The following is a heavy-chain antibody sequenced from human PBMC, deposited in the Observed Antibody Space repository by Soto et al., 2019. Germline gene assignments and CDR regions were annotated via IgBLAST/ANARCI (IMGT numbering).Heavy chain of an antibody. D-gene: IGHD3-9*01. J-gene: IGHJ6*03. V-gene: IGHV4-31*03. CDR2: IYYSGST. CDR1: GGSISSGGYY. Sequence: SETLSLTCTVSGGSISSGGYYWSWIRQHPGKGLEWIGYIYYSGSTYYNPSLKSRVTISVDTSKNQFSLKLSSVTAADTAVYYCARAQRADYDILTGQYYYYYYMDVWGKGTTVTVSS. CDR3: ARAQRADYDILTGQYYYYYYMDV.